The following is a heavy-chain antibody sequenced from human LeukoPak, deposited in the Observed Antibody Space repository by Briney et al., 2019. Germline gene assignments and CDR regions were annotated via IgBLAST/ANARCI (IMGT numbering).Heavy chain of an antibody. CDR2: ISSSSSYI. CDR1: GFTFSSYS. D-gene: IGHD5-18*01. V-gene: IGHV3-21*01. Sequence: GGSLRLSCAASGFTFSSYSMNWVRQAPGKGLEWVSSISSSSSYIYYADSVKGRFTISRDNAKNSLYLQMNSLRAEDTAVYYCARVLGFSYGSDYWGQGILVTVSS. J-gene: IGHJ4*02. CDR3: ARVLGFSYGSDY.